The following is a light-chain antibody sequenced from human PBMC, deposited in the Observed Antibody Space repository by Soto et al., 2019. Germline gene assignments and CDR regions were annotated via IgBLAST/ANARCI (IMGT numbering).Light chain of an antibody. CDR3: QQYDNLPPYT. V-gene: IGKV1-33*01. CDR1: QDISNY. J-gene: IGKJ2*01. CDR2: DAS. Sequence: DIQMTQSPSSLSASVGDRVTITCQASQDISNYLNWYQQKPGKAPKLLIYDASNLETGVPSRFSGRGSGTDFTFTISSLQPEEIATYYCQQYDNLPPYTFGQGTKLEIK.